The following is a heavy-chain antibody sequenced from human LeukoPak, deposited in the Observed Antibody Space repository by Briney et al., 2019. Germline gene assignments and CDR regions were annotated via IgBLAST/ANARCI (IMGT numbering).Heavy chain of an antibody. V-gene: IGHV1-69*01. CDR2: IIPIFGTA. J-gene: IGHJ6*03. CDR3: ATVADSSALPSYYYYYYMDV. Sequence: GSSVKVSCKASGGTFSSYAISWVRQAPGQGLEWMGGIIPIFGTANYAQKFQGRVTITADESTSTAYMELSSLRSEDTAVYYCATVADSSALPSYYYYYYMDVWGKGTTVTVSS. CDR1: GGTFSSYA. D-gene: IGHD3-22*01.